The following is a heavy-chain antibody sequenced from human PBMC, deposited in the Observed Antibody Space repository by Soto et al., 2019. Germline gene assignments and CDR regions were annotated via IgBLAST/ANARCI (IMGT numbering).Heavy chain of an antibody. V-gene: IGHV3-53*01. J-gene: IGHJ4*02. Sequence: PGGSLRLSCAASGFTVSSNYMSWVRQAPGKGLEWVSVIYSGGRTYYADSVKGRFTISRDNSKNTLYLQMNSLRAEDTAVYYCAKEDLERDYFDYWGQGTLVTVSS. CDR1: GFTVSSNY. CDR3: AKEDLERDYFDY. D-gene: IGHD1-1*01. CDR2: IYSGGRT.